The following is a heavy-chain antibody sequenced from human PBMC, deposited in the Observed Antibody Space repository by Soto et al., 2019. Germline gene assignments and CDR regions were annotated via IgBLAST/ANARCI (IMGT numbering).Heavy chain of an antibody. V-gene: IGHV3-21*01. CDR1: GFTFSSYS. D-gene: IGHD5-12*01. J-gene: IGHJ6*02. Sequence: GGSLRLSCAASGFTFSSYSMNWVRQAPGKGLEWVSSISSSSSYIYYADSVKGRFTISRDNAKNSLYLQMNSLRAEDTAVYYCARSVYSGHDWGGYYCYGMDVWGQGTTVTVAS. CDR2: ISSSSSYI. CDR3: ARSVYSGHDWGGYYCYGMDV.